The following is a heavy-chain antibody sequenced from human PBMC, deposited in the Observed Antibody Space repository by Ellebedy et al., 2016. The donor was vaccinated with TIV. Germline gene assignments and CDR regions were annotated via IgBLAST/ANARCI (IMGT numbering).Heavy chain of an antibody. Sequence: GGSLRLXCAASGISFSTSGMHWVCKAPGKGLEWVPVISYDESNKYYEDSVRDRFTISRDNSKNTLYLQMNSLRAEDTAVYYCAKDWGGEYCTSINCYLEYFFQYWGQGTLVTVSS. J-gene: IGHJ4*02. CDR2: ISYDESNK. D-gene: IGHD2-2*01. CDR1: GISFSTSG. CDR3: AKDWGGEYCTSINCYLEYFFQY. V-gene: IGHV3-30*18.